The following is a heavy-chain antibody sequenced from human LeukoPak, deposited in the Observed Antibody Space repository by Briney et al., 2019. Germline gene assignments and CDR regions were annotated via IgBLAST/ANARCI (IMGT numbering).Heavy chain of an antibody. D-gene: IGHD3-10*01. J-gene: IGHJ4*02. V-gene: IGHV3-23*01. Sequence: PGGSLRLSCAASGFTFTNYAMSWVRQAPGKGLEWVSGMSGSGSSTYYADSVKDRFTISRDNSKNMLYLQMNSLRAEDTALYYCAKDLEAYYYADIDYWGQGTLVTVSS. CDR2: MSGSGSST. CDR3: AKDLEAYYYADIDY. CDR1: GFTFTNYA.